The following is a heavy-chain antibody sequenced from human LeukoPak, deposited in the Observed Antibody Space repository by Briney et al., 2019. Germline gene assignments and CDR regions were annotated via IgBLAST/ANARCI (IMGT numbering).Heavy chain of an antibody. V-gene: IGHV4-34*01. D-gene: IGHD3-22*01. CDR3: ARYYSSGYYHYYYYYGMDV. CDR2: INHSGST. CDR1: GGSFSGYY. Sequence: SETLSLTCAVYGGSFSGYYWSWIRQPPGKGLEWIGEINHSGSTNYNPFLKSRVTISVDTSKNQFSLKLSSVTAADTAVYYCARYYSSGYYHYYYYYGMDVWGQGTTVTVSS. J-gene: IGHJ6*02.